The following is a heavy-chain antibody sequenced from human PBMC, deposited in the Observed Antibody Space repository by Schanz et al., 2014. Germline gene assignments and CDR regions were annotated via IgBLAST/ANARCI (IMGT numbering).Heavy chain of an antibody. CDR1: GFNFSTYA. D-gene: IGHD6-13*01. Sequence: QVHLVESGGGVVQPGGSLRLSCAASGFNFSTYALHWVRQAPGKGLEWVAVISYDGSHKDYADSVKGRFTISRDNSKNTLYLQMNSLRAEDTAVYYCARDRQQLVGRIGYYYGMDVWGQGTTVTVSS. CDR2: ISYDGSHK. V-gene: IGHV3-30*04. CDR3: ARDRQQLVGRIGYYYGMDV. J-gene: IGHJ6*02.